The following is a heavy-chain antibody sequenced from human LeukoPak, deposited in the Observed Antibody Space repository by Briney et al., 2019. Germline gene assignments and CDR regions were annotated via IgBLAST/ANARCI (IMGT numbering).Heavy chain of an antibody. CDR3: ACRPPNGETFDPFDY. CDR1: GFTFSDYR. J-gene: IGHJ4*02. V-gene: IGHV3-21*01. Sequence: GGSLRLSCAASGFTFSDYRMNWVRQAPGKGLEWVSSISSSGTKIFYAYAVQGRFTISIDNDKNSLYVQMDMLRAEATAVYFCACRPPNGETFDPFDYWGQGTLVTVSS. CDR2: ISSSGTKI. D-gene: IGHD4-17*01.